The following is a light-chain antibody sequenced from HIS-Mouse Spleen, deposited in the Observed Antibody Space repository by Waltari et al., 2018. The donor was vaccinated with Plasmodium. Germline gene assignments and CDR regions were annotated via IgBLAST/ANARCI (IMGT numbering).Light chain of an antibody. V-gene: IGKV1-39*01. CDR2: AAS. CDR1: QIISSY. Sequence: MQRTQSPSSLSASVGDRVTITCRASQIISSYLNWYQQKPGKAPKLLIYAASSLQSGVPSRFSGSGSGTDFTLTISSLQPEDFATYYCQQNYNTWTFGQGTKVEIK. CDR3: QQNYNTWT. J-gene: IGKJ1*01.